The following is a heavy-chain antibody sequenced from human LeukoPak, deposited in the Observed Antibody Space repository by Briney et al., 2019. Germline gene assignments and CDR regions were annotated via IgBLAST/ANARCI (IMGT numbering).Heavy chain of an antibody. CDR2: IYDNGNK. D-gene: IGHD2-8*02. CDR1: GVSISGHY. Sequence: TSETLSLTCTVSGVSISGHYWSWIRQPPGKGLEWIGYIYDNGNKNYNPSLKSRITMSVDASKNQFSLKLSSVTAADTAIYYCAKYFCTGGICYYFDHWGQGALVTVSS. CDR3: AKYFCTGGICYYFDH. V-gene: IGHV4-59*11. J-gene: IGHJ4*02.